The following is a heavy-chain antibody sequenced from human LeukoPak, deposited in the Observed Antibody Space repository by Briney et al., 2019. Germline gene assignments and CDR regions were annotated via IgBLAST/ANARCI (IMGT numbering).Heavy chain of an antibody. CDR1: GGTFSSYA. D-gene: IGHD2/OR15-2a*01. CDR3: ARSGASVSFLFDY. V-gene: IGHV1-69*06. J-gene: IGHJ4*02. Sequence: ASVKVSCKASGGTFSSYAISWVRQAPGQGLEWMGGIIPIFGTANYAQKFQGRVTITADKSTSTAYMELSSLRSEDTAVYYCARSGASVSFLFDYWGQGTLVTVSS. CDR2: IIPIFGTA.